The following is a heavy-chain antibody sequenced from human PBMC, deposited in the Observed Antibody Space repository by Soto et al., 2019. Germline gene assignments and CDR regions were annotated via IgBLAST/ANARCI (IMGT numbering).Heavy chain of an antibody. CDR1: GFTFSDHY. J-gene: IGHJ4*02. D-gene: IGHD3-22*01. V-gene: IGHV3-72*01. Sequence: PGGSLRLSCAASGFTFSDHYMDWVRQAPGKGLEWVGRIRNKANSYTTEYAASVKGRFTISRDDSKNSLFLQMNSLKTEDTAVYHCAREASNYANSRYVCDYWGQGTLVTVSS. CDR2: IRNKANSYTT. CDR3: AREASNYANSRYVCDY.